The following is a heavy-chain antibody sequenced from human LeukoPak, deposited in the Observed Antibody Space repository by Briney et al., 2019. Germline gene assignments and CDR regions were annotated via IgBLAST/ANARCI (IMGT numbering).Heavy chain of an antibody. D-gene: IGHD1-26*01. V-gene: IGHV1-69*13. CDR3: ATKAVESGSYFSHHYYYYMDV. CDR2: IIPIFGTA. Sequence: ASVKVSCKASGGTFSSYAISWVRQAPGQGLEWMGGIIPIFGTANYAQKFQGRVTITADESTSTAYMELSSLRSEDTAVYYCATKAVESGSYFSHHYYYYMDVWGKGTTVTISS. CDR1: GGTFSSYA. J-gene: IGHJ6*03.